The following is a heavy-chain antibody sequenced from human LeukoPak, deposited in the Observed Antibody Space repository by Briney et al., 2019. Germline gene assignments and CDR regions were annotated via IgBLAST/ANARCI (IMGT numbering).Heavy chain of an antibody. D-gene: IGHD3-3*01. CDR2: ISGSGGST. Sequence: GGSLRLSCAASGFAFSSYAMSWVRQAPGKGLEWVSAISGSGGSTYYADSVKGRFTISRDNSKNTLYLQMNSLRAEDTAVYYCAKDPLRFLEWLSTSNWFDPWGQGTLVTVSS. CDR1: GFAFSSYA. V-gene: IGHV3-23*01. CDR3: AKDPLRFLEWLSTSNWFDP. J-gene: IGHJ5*02.